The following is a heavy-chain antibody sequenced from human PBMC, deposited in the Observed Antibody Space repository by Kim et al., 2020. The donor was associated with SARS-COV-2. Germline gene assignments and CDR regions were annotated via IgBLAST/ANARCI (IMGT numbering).Heavy chain of an antibody. D-gene: IGHD3-22*01. V-gene: IGHV4-34*01. CDR2: INHSGST. J-gene: IGHJ4*02. Sequence: SETLSLTCAVYGGSFSGYYWSWIRQPPGKGLEWIGEINHSGSTNYNPSLKSRVTISVDTSKNQFSLKLSSVTAADTAVYYCARGKYYDSSGYYVRWGQG. CDR1: GGSFSGYY. CDR3: ARGKYYDSSGYYVR.